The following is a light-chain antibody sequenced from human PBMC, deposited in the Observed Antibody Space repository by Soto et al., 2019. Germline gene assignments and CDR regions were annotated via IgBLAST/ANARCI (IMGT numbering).Light chain of an antibody. V-gene: IGKV3-11*01. CDR3: QQRSNWLT. CDR2: DAS. J-gene: IGKJ4*01. CDR1: QSLSSY. Sequence: EIVLTQSPATLSLSPGERATLSCRASQSLSSYLAWYQQKPGQAPRLLIYDASNRATGIPARFSGSGSGTDFTITISSLEPEDVAVYYCQQRSNWLTFGGGTKVEIK.